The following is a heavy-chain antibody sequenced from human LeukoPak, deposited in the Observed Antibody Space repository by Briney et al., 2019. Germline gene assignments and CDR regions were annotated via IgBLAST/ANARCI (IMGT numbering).Heavy chain of an antibody. CDR1: GFTFSSYA. CDR3: ARDFMYSISCAGC. CDR2: IRSDGSNK. Sequence: QTGGSLRLSCAASGFTFSSYAMHWVRQAPGKGLEWVAFIRSDGSNKSYADSVKGRFTISRDNSKNTLYLQMNSLRTEDTAVYYCARDFMYSISCAGCWGQGTLVTVSS. V-gene: IGHV3-30*02. J-gene: IGHJ4*02. D-gene: IGHD6-13*01.